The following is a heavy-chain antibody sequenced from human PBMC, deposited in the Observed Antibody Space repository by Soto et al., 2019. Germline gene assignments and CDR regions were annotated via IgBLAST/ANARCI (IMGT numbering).Heavy chain of an antibody. CDR3: AKDPREMTTVTTGYYYYYMDV. J-gene: IGHJ6*03. CDR2: ISGSGGST. D-gene: IGHD4-4*01. V-gene: IGHV3-23*01. CDR1: GFTFSSYA. Sequence: GGSLRLSCAASGFTFSSYAMSWVRQAPGKGLEWVSAISGSGGSTYYADSVKGRFTISRDNSKNTLYLQMNSLRAEDTAVYYCAKDPREMTTVTTGYYYYYMDVWGKGTTVTVSS.